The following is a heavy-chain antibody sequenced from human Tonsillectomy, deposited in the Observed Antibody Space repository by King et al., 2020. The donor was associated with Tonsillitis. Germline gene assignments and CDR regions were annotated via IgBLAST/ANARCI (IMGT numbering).Heavy chain of an antibody. CDR3: ARGGYTYAYRNDAFDI. V-gene: IGHV4-34*01. CDR1: GGSFIGYY. J-gene: IGHJ3*02. CDR2: INHSGST. Sequence: VQLQQWGAGLLKPSETLSLTCAVYGGSFIGYYWSWIRQSPGKGLDWNGEINHSGSTHYNPSLKSRVTISVDTSKNHFSLKQSSWTAADTAVYYCARGGYTYAYRNDAFDIWGQGTMVTVSS. D-gene: IGHD3-16*01.